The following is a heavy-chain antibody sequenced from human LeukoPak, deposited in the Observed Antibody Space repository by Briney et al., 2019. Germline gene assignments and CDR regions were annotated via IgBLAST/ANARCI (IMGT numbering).Heavy chain of an antibody. D-gene: IGHD3-9*01. CDR3: ARVGQDDILTGSYYFDY. CDR1: GFTVSSNY. J-gene: IGHJ4*02. V-gene: IGHV3-53*01. CDR2: IYSGGST. Sequence: GGSLRLSCAASGFTVSSNYMSWARQAPGKGLEWVSVIYSGGSTYYADSVKGRFTISRDNSKNTLYLQMNSLRAEDTAVYYCARVGQDDILTGSYYFDYWGQGTLVTVSS.